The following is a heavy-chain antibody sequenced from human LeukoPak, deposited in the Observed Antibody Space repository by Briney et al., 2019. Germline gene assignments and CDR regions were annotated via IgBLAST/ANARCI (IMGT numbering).Heavy chain of an antibody. CDR2: IYYSGST. CDR1: GGSISSYY. V-gene: IGHV4-59*01. Sequence: PSETLSLTCTVSGGSISSYYWSWIRQPPVKGLEWIGYIYYSGSTNYNPSLKSRVTISVDTSKNQFSLKLSSVTAADTAVYYCARTRIRPGYYYDSSGYYEYFDYWGQGTLVTVSS. CDR3: ARTRIRPGYYYDSSGYYEYFDY. J-gene: IGHJ4*02. D-gene: IGHD3-22*01.